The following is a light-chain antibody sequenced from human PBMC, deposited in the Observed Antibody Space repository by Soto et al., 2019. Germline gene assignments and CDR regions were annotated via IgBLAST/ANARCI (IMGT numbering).Light chain of an antibody. CDR3: PSYGSPVFN. CDR2: GAS. J-gene: IGKJ3*01. Sequence: EIVLTQSPGTLSLSPGEGATLSCRASQTISNTYLAWYQQKPGQPPRLLIYGASSRATGIPDRFSASRSGTDFTRTITGLEPEDFAVYYCPSYGSPVFNFGPGTKVDI. CDR1: QTISNTY. V-gene: IGKV3-20*01.